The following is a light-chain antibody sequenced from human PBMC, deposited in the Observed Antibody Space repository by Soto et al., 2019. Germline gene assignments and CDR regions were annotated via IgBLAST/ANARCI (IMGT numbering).Light chain of an antibody. Sequence: QLVLTQSPSASASLGASVKLTCTLSSGHSSYAIAWHQQQPEKGPRYLMKLNSDGSHSKGAGIPDRFSGSSSGAERYLTIASLQSEDEADYYCQTWGTGTLVFGGGTQLTVL. CDR1: SGHSSYA. CDR3: QTWGTGTLV. CDR2: LNSDGSH. V-gene: IGLV4-69*01. J-gene: IGLJ2*01.